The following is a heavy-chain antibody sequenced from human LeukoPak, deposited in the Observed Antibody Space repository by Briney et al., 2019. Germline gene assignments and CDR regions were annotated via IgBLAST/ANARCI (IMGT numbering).Heavy chain of an antibody. Sequence: GASVRVSCKASGGTFSSYGISWVRQAPGQGLEWMGGIIPIFGTANYAQKFQGRVTITADKSTSTAYMELSSLRSEDTAVYYCARDYNGVATISHRWFDPWGQGTLVTVSS. V-gene: IGHV1-69*06. CDR1: GGTFSSYG. CDR3: ARDYNGVATISHRWFDP. D-gene: IGHD5-12*01. J-gene: IGHJ5*02. CDR2: IIPIFGTA.